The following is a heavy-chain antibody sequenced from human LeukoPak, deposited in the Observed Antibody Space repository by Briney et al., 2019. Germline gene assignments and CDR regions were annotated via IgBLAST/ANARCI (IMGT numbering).Heavy chain of an antibody. D-gene: IGHD2-15*01. CDR2: IYYSGST. CDR3: ARLGGSRDY. CDR1: GGSISSSSYY. V-gene: IGHV4-39*01. Sequence: SETLSLTCTVSGGSISSSSYYWGWIRQPPGKGLEWIGSIYYSGSTYYNPSLKSRVTISVDTSKNQFSLKLSSVTAADTAVYSCARLGGSRDYWGQGTLVTVSS. J-gene: IGHJ4*02.